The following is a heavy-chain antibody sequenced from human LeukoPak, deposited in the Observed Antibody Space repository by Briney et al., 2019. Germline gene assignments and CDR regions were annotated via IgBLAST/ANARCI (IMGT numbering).Heavy chain of an antibody. D-gene: IGHD1-26*01. J-gene: IGHJ5*02. CDR3: ARRFAIPVGAVPFDP. V-gene: IGHV4-39*01. CDR2: IYYSGST. CDR1: GGSTSSSSYY. Sequence: SETLSLTCTVSGGSTSSSSYYWGWIRQPPGKGLEWIGSIYYSGSTYYNPSLKSRVTISVGTSKNQFSLKLSSVTAADTAVYYCARRFAIPVGAVPFDPWGQGTLVTVSS.